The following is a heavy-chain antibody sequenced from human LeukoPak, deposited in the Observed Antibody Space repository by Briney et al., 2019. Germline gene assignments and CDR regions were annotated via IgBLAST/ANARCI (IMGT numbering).Heavy chain of an antibody. CDR3: ARDLTDLYFDY. J-gene: IGHJ4*02. CDR2: ISYDGRQN. V-gene: IGHV3-30*04. CDR1: GFTFSSYA. Sequence: GRSLRLSCAASGFTFSSYAMNWVRQAPGKGLEWVAVISYDGRQNYYADSVKGRFTISRDNSKNTLYLQMNSLRAEDTAVYYCARDLTDLYFDYWGQGTLVTVSS.